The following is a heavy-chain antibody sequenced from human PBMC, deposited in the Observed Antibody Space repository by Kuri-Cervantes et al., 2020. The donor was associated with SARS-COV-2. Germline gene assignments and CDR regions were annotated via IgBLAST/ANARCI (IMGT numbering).Heavy chain of an antibody. CDR1: GYNFPDYG. V-gene: IGHV1-18*01. CDR3: ARDLAARLDYYYGMDV. D-gene: IGHD6-6*01. Sequence: ASVKVSCKASGYNFPDYGIGWVRQAPGQGLEWMGWISTYDGSTKYAQKFQGRVTMTKDTSTSTAYMELSSLRSEDTAVYYCARDLAARLDYYYGMDVWGQGTTVTVSS. CDR2: ISTYDGST. J-gene: IGHJ6*02.